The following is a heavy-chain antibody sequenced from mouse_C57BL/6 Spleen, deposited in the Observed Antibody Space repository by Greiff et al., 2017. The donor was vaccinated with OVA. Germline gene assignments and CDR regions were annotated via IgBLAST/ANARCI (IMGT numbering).Heavy chain of an antibody. CDR2: IYPRSGNT. J-gene: IGHJ2*01. D-gene: IGHD1-1*01. Sequence: QVQLKQSGAELARPGASVKLSCKASGYTFTSYGISWVKQRTGQGLEWIGEIYPRSGNTSYNEKFKGKATLTADKSSSTAYMELRSLTSEDSAVYFCVLYYYGSSYYFDYWGQGTTLTVSS. V-gene: IGHV1-81*01. CDR1: GYTFTSYG. CDR3: VLYYYGSSYYFDY.